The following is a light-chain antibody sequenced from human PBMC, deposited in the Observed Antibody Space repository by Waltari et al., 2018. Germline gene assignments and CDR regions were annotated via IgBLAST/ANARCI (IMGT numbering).Light chain of an antibody. J-gene: IGKJ4*01. CDR2: YAN. V-gene: IGKV1-13*02. Sequence: IHMSQSPSSLSASVGDRVTITCRASQGISSYLNLYQQKPVKATKLLIYYANSLASGVPSMFSGSGSVTEFTLTISSLQPEDFATYYCQQGNSYPLTFGGGTNVEIK. CDR3: QQGNSYPLT. CDR1: QGISSY.